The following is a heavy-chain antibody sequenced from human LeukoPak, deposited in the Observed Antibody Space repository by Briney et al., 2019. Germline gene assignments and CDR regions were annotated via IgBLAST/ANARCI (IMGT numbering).Heavy chain of an antibody. CDR2: ISWNGGSI. CDR3: ASLISPRLIPSDY. CDR1: GFTFDDYA. D-gene: IGHD3/OR15-3a*01. Sequence: PGRSLRLSCAASGFTFDDYAMHWVRQAPGKGLEWVSGISWNGGSIGYADSVKGRFTISRDNAKNSLYLQMNSLRAEDTAVYYCASLISPRLIPSDYWGQGTLVTVSS. V-gene: IGHV3-9*01. J-gene: IGHJ4*02.